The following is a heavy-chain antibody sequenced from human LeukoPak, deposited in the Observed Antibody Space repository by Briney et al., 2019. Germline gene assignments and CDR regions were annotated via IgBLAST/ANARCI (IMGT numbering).Heavy chain of an antibody. CDR2: ICSGGST. Sequence: PGGSLRLSCAASGFIVSSNYMTWVRQAPGKGLEWVSVICSGGSTYYADPVKGRFTISRDNSKNTLYLQMNSLRAEDTAVYYCARAKFSSNWYYFDYWGQGTLVTVSS. V-gene: IGHV3-53*01. CDR1: GFIVSSNY. J-gene: IGHJ4*02. D-gene: IGHD6-13*01. CDR3: ARAKFSSNWYYFDY.